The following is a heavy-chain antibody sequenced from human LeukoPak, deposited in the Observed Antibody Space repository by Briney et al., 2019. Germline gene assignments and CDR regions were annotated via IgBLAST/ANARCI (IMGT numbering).Heavy chain of an antibody. V-gene: IGHV3-23*01. CDR2: ISGSGGST. CDR1: GFTFSSCA. CDR3: AKLRTDYYDSSGYSRDY. J-gene: IGHJ4*02. D-gene: IGHD3-22*01. Sequence: GGSLRLSCAASGFTFSSCAMSWVRQAPGKGLEWVSSISGSGGSTYYADSVKGRFTISRDNSKNTLYLQMNSLRAEDTAVYYCAKLRTDYYDSSGYSRDYWGQGTLVTVSS.